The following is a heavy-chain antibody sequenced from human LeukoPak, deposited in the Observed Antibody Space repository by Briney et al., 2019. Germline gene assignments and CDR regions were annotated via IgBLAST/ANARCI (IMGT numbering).Heavy chain of an antibody. D-gene: IGHD3-10*01. CDR3: ARDGYYGSGKFDP. V-gene: IGHV4-31*03. Sequence: SETLSLTCSVSGDSISGAAYYWSWIRQHPGKGLEWIGYSDYSGGTYYNPSLKSRVTISVDTSKNQFSLELRSVTAADTAVYFCARDGYYGSGKFDPWGQGTLVTVPS. CDR2: SDYSGGT. J-gene: IGHJ5*02. CDR1: GDSISGAAYY.